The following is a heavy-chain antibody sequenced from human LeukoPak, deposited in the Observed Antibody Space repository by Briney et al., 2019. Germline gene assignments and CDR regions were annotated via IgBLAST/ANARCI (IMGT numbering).Heavy chain of an antibody. D-gene: IGHD3-22*01. CDR1: GGTFSSYA. Sequence: ASVKVSCKASGGTFSSYAISWVRQAPGQGLEWMGIINPSGGSTSYAQKFQGRVTMTRDTSTSTVYMELSSLRSEDTAVYYCARAYDSSGYLSYYYYYMDVWGKGTTVTISS. CDR2: INPSGGST. J-gene: IGHJ6*03. CDR3: ARAYDSSGYLSYYYYYMDV. V-gene: IGHV1-46*01.